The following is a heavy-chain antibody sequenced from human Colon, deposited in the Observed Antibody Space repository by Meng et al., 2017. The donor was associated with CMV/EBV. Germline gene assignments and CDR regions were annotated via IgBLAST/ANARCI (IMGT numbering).Heavy chain of an antibody. J-gene: IGHJ4*02. D-gene: IGHD3-3*01. CDR3: ARSDFWSGYTIYYFDH. V-gene: IGHV2-5*02. Sequence: QITSKESGPTLVKSXQTPTLTCTTSGFSLSSSGVGVGWIRQPPGKALEWLALIYWDDDKTYNPSLKSRLTITKDTSKNQVVLTLTNVDPVDTATYYCARSDFWSGYTIYYFDHLGPGTLVTVSS. CDR2: IYWDDDK. CDR1: GFSLSSSGVG.